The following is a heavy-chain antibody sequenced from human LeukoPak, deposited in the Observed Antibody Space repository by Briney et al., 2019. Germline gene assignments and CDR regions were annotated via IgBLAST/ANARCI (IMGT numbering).Heavy chain of an antibody. D-gene: IGHD3-10*01. CDR1: GVSFSGYY. CDR3: ARGPRAYGSGSYYN. V-gene: IGHV4-34*01. Sequence: SETLSLTCAVYGVSFSGYYWSWLRQPPGKGLEWIGEINHSGSTNYNPSLKSRVTISVDTPKNQFSLKLSSVTAADTAVYYCARGPRAYGSGSYYNWGQGTLVTVSS. J-gene: IGHJ4*02. CDR2: INHSGST.